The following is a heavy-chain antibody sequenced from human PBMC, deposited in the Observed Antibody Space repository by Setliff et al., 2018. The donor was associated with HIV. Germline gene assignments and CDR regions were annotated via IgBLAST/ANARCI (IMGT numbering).Heavy chain of an antibody. J-gene: IGHJ5*02. Sequence: SETLSLTCTVSHDSISRDYYWAWIRQPPGKGLEWIGAIYYTGSTYYNPSLRSRVTISVDTSKNQFSLKLTSVTAADTAVYYCARDRYCSSTSCYDNWFDPWGQGTLVTVSS. CDR1: HDSISRDYY. CDR3: ARDRYCSSTSCYDNWFDP. D-gene: IGHD2-2*01. V-gene: IGHV4-38-2*02. CDR2: IYYTGST.